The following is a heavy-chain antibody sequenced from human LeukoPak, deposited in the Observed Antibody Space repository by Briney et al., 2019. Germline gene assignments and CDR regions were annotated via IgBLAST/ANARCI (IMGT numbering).Heavy chain of an antibody. D-gene: IGHD2/OR15-2a*01. CDR3: AAFDFDY. CDR2: ISGSAGST. Sequence: GGSLRLSCAASRFTFSSYAMSWVRQAPGKGLEWVSTISGSAGSTYYADSVKGRFTISRDNSKNTLFLQMNSLRAEDTAVYYCAAFDFDYWGQGTLVTVSS. CDR1: RFTFSSYA. V-gene: IGHV3-23*01. J-gene: IGHJ4*02.